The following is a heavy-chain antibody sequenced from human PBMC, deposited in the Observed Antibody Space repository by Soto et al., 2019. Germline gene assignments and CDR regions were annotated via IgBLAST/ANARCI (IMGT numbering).Heavy chain of an antibody. V-gene: IGHV3-64D*06. D-gene: IGHD6-19*01. CDR2: ISSNGGNT. CDR1: GFTFNTFA. CDR3: VKEGYMRSDWYGQFDC. Sequence: VQLVESGGTLVQPGGSLRLSCSASGFTFNTFAMHWVRQTPGKGLEFVSAISSNGGNTYYADSVKGRFAISRDNSKNTLYRQMYSLRPEDTALYYCVKEGYMRSDWYGQFDCWGQGTLVTVSS. J-gene: IGHJ4*02.